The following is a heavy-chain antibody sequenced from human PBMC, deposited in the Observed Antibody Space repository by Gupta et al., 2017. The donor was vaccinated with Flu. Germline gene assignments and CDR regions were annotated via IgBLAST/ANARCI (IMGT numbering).Heavy chain of an antibody. CDR3: ARDLDTSSLGCLNY. CDR1: GYTFTGYY. D-gene: IGHD6-13*01. Sequence: QVQLVQSGAEVKKPGASVKVSCRASGYTFTGYYLHWVRKAPGQGLEWMGRINPNSGGTIYAQKFQGRVTMTRDTSISTADLEVSRLTSDDTAVYYCARDLDTSSLGCLNYWGQGTLVTVS. CDR2: INPNSGGT. J-gene: IGHJ4*02. V-gene: IGHV1-2*06.